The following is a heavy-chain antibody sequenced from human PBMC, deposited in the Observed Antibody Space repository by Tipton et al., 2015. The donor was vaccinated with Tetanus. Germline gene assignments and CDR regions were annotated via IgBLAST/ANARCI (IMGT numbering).Heavy chain of an antibody. CDR1: GGSISSYY. V-gene: IGHV4-59*01. CDR3: ARDFDYYYDSSGYSAFDI. Sequence: TLSLTCTVSGGSISSYYWSWIRQPPGKGLEWIGYIYYSGSTNYNPSLKSRVTISVDTSKNQFSLKLSSVTAADTAVYYCARDFDYYYDSSGYSAFDIWGQGTMVTVSS. CDR2: IYYSGST. J-gene: IGHJ3*02. D-gene: IGHD3-22*01.